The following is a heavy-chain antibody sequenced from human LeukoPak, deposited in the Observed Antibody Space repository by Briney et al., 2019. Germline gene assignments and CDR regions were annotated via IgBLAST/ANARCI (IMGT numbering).Heavy chain of an antibody. V-gene: IGHV1-69*04. CDR1: GGTFSSYA. Sequence: GASVKVSCKASGGTFSSYAISWVRQAPGQGLEWMGRIIPILGIANYAQKFQGRVTITADKSTSTAYMELSSLRSEDTAVYYCARGYSSSWYAMDVWGQGTTVTVSS. J-gene: IGHJ6*02. D-gene: IGHD6-13*01. CDR3: ARGYSSSWYAMDV. CDR2: IIPILGIA.